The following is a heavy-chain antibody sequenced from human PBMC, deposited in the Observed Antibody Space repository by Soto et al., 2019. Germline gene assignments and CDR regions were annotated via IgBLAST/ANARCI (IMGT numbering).Heavy chain of an antibody. CDR2: IIPILGIA. J-gene: IGHJ4*02. D-gene: IGHD2-15*01. CDR3: ARGDCSGGSCYYFFDY. Sequence: SVKVSCKASGGTFSSYTISWVRQAPGQGLEWMGRIIPILGIANYAQKFQGRVTITADKSTSTAYMELSSLRSEDTAVYYCARGDCSGGSCYYFFDYWGQGTLVTVSS. V-gene: IGHV1-69*02. CDR1: GGTFSSYT.